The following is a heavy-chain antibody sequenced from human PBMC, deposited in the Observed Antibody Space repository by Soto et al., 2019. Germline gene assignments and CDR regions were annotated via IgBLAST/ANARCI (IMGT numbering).Heavy chain of an antibody. CDR2: INPNSGGT. Sequence: ASVKVSCKASGYTFTGYYMHWVRQAPGQGLEWMGWINPNSGGTNYAQKFQGWVTMTRDTSISTAYMELSRLRSDDTAVYYCARGYYYDSSGYYPFDYWGQGTLVTVSS. CDR1: GYTFTGYY. D-gene: IGHD3-22*01. CDR3: ARGYYYDSSGYYPFDY. V-gene: IGHV1-2*04. J-gene: IGHJ4*02.